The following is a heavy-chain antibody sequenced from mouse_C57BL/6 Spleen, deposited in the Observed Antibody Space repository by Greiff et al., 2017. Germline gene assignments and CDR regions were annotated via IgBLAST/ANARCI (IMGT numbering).Heavy chain of an antibody. V-gene: IGHV1-80*01. CDR3: ARSGTGYASWYFDV. CDR2: IYPGDGDP. Sequence: VQLQQSGAELVKPGASVTISCKASGYAFSSYWMNWVKQRPGKGLEWIGQIYPGDGDPNYNGKFKGKATLTADKSSSTAYMQLSSLTSEDSAVYFCARSGTGYASWYFDVWGTGTTVTVSS. J-gene: IGHJ1*03. CDR1: GYAFSSYW. D-gene: IGHD2-2*01.